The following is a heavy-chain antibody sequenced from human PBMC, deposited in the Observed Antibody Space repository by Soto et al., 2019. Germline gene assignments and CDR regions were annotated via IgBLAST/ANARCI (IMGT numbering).Heavy chain of an antibody. CDR2: ISYEGSHT. CDR3: AKEVHWGGGSCSWSEGFDY. CDR1: GFIFSSYG. V-gene: IGHV3-30*18. D-gene: IGHD2-15*01. Sequence: QVQLVESGGGVVQPGRSLRLSCAASGFIFSSYGMHWVRQAPGKGLEWVAVISYEGSHTYYADSVKGRFTITRDNSKNTLYLQMNSLRPEDTDVYYCAKEVHWGGGSCSWSEGFDYWGQGTLLTVSS. J-gene: IGHJ4*02.